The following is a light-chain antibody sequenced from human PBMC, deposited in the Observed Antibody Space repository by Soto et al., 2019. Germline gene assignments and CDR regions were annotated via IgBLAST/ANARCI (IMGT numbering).Light chain of an antibody. Sequence: EIVMTQSPATLSMSPGERATLSCRASQSISSNLAWYQQKPGQAPRLLIYGASTMATGIPARFSGSGSGKDFTPNINSLHSECFAIKYSDQYNNWPHLYTSGQRTKLQHK. J-gene: IGKJ2*01. CDR3: DQYNNWPHLYT. CDR2: GAS. CDR1: QSISSN. V-gene: IGKV3-15*01.